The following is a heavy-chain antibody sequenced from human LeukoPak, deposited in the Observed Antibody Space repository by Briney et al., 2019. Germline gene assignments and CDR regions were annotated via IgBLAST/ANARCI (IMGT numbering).Heavy chain of an antibody. CDR3: ARDLYYDSSGPLGY. Sequence: GGSLRLSCAASGFTFSSYAMHWVRQAPGKGLEWVAVIWYDGSNKYYADSVKGRFTISRDNSKNTLYLQMNSLRAEDTAVYYCARDLYYDSSGPLGYWGQGTLVTVSS. CDR1: GFTFSSYA. CDR2: IWYDGSNK. J-gene: IGHJ4*02. V-gene: IGHV3-33*08. D-gene: IGHD3-22*01.